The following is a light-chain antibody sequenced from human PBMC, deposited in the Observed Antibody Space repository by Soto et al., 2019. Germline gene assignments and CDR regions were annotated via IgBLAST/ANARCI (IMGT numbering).Light chain of an antibody. V-gene: IGLV2-14*01. CDR3: SSYTSGSTLYV. Sequence: QSVLTQPASVSGSPGQSITISCTGTSSDVGVHNYVSWYQQHPGKAPRLMIYDVNSRPSGVSSRFSGSKSGNTASLTISGLLAVDEADYYCSSYTSGSTLYVFGTGTKVTVL. CDR1: SSDVGVHNY. CDR2: DVN. J-gene: IGLJ1*01.